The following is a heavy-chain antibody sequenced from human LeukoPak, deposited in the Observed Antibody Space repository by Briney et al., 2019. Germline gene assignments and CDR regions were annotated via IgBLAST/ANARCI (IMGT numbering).Heavy chain of an antibody. J-gene: IGHJ4*02. V-gene: IGHV4-4*02. CDR1: GGSISSSNW. CDR2: IYHSGST. Sequence: SETLSPTCAVSGGSISSSNWWSWVRQPPGKGLEWIGEIYHSGSTNYNPSLKSRVTISVDKSKNQFSLKLSSVTAADTAVYYCARDPGAVAGWYFDYWGQGTLVTVSS. CDR3: ARDPGAVAGWYFDY. D-gene: IGHD6-19*01.